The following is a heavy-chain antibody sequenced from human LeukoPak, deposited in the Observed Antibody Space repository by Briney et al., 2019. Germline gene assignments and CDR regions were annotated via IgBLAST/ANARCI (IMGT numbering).Heavy chain of an antibody. Sequence: ASVKVSCKVSGYTLTELSMHWVRQAPGKGLEWVGGFDPEDGETIYAQKFQGRVTMTEDTSTDTAYMELSSLRSEDTAVYYCATQDQMTTSYYGMDVWGQGTTVTVSS. CDR1: GYTLTELS. D-gene: IGHD5-24*01. V-gene: IGHV1-24*01. CDR3: ATQDQMTTSYYGMDV. J-gene: IGHJ6*02. CDR2: FDPEDGET.